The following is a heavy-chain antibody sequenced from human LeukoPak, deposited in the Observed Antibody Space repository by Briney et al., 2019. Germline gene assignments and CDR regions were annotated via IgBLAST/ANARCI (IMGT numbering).Heavy chain of an antibody. J-gene: IGHJ5*02. D-gene: IGHD6-13*01. Sequence: ASVKVSCKASGGTFSSYAISWVRQAPGQGLEWMGGIIPIFGTANCAQKFQGRVTITADESTSTAYMELSSLRSEDTAVYYCARPRSIAAAGTSWFDPWGQGTLVTVSS. CDR3: ARPRSIAAAGTSWFDP. V-gene: IGHV1-69*13. CDR1: GGTFSSYA. CDR2: IIPIFGTA.